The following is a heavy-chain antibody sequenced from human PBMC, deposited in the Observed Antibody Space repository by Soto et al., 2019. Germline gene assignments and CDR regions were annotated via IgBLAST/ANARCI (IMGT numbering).Heavy chain of an antibody. CDR1: GDSVSSASHF. CDR2: ISDSGST. V-gene: IGHV4-61*01. Sequence: SETLSLTCAVSGDSVSSASHFWSWVRQPPGKGLEWIGYISDSGSTNFNPSLKSRVSISLHTSKNEFSLRLTSVTAADTAMYYCAVERTKNSYGATSFDPWGRGTLVTVSS. J-gene: IGHJ5*02. D-gene: IGHD4-17*01. CDR3: AVERTKNSYGATSFDP.